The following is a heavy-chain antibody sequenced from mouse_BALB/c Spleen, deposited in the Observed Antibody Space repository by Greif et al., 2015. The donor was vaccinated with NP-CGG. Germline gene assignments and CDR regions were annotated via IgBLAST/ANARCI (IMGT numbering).Heavy chain of an antibody. D-gene: IGHD4-1*01. CDR1: GYTFTSYW. CDR3: ARREGTGTFAY. Sequence: VQLQQSGAELAKPGASVKMSCKAPGYTFTSYWMHWVKQRPEQGLEWIGYINPSTGYTEYNQKFKDKATLTADKSSSTAYMQLSSLASEDSAVYYCARREGTGTFAYWGQGTLVTVSA. V-gene: IGHV1-7*01. J-gene: IGHJ3*01. CDR2: INPSTGYT.